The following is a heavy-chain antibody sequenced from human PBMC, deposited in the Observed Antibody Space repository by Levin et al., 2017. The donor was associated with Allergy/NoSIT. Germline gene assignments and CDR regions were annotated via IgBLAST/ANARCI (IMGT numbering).Heavy chain of an antibody. J-gene: IGHJ4*02. V-gene: IGHV3-30*03. CDR1: GFTFSRSA. CDR3: AAAVGEPPRWLYYFDY. CDR2: VSYDGSNK. Sequence: LSLTCAASGFTFSRSAMHWVRQAPGKGLEWVAVVSYDGSNKYYADSVKGRFTISRDNSKNTLYLQMNSLKTEDSAVYYCAAAVGEPPRWLYYFDYWGQGTLVTVSS. D-gene: IGHD1-26*01.